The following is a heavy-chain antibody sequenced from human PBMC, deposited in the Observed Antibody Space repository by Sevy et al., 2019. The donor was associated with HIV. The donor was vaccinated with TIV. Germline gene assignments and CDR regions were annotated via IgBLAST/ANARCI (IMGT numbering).Heavy chain of an antibody. CDR3: ARDQYGMDV. CDR1: GFTFSSYA. V-gene: IGHV3-30-3*01. Sequence: GGCLRLSCAASGFTFSSYAMHWVRQAPGKGLEWVAVISYDGSNKYYADSVKGRFTISRDNSKNTLYLQMNSLRAEDTAVYYCARDQYGMDVWGQGTTVTVSS. J-gene: IGHJ6*02. CDR2: ISYDGSNK.